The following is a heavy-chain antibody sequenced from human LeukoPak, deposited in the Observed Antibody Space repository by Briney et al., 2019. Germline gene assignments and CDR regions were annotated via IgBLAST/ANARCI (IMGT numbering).Heavy chain of an antibody. J-gene: IGHJ4*02. Sequence: RGSLRLTCASAGFAFSSHGMNLVRQAPGKGQKWVSTINFNGGRTYYADSVKGRFSVSRDNSKNTLYLQMNSLRVEDKAVYYCAKGGRGSWAGNTGDWGQGTLVSVSS. D-gene: IGHD3-10*01. CDR2: INFNGGRT. CDR1: GFAFSSHG. V-gene: IGHV3-23*01. CDR3: AKGGRGSWAGNTGD.